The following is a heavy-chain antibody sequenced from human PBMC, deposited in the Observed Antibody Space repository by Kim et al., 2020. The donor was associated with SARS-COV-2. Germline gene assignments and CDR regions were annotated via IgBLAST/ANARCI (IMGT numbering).Heavy chain of an antibody. V-gene: IGHV5-51*01. CDR3: ARRGSGSYRYFDL. D-gene: IGHD3-10*01. J-gene: IGHJ2*01. Sequence: YSPPFQGKVTISADKSISTAYLQWSSLKASDTAMYYCARRGSGSYRYFDLWGRGTLVTVSS.